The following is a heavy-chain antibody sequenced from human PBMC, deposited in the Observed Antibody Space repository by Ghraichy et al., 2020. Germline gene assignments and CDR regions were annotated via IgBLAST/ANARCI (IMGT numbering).Heavy chain of an antibody. Sequence: GGSLRLSCAASGFTFSSYGMHWVRQAPGKGLEWVAVIWYDGSNKYYADSVKGRFTISRDNSKNTLYLQMNSLRAEDTAVYYCARDRHYYDSSGYYLWGQGTLVTVSS. CDR1: GFTFSSYG. CDR2: IWYDGSNK. V-gene: IGHV3-33*01. J-gene: IGHJ5*02. D-gene: IGHD3-22*01. CDR3: ARDRHYYDSSGYYL.